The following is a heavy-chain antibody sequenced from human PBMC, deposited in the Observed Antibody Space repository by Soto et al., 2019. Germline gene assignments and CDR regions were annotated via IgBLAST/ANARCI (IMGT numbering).Heavy chain of an antibody. Sequence: GESLKISCKGSGYSFTSYWISWVRQMPGKGLEWMGRIDPSDSYTSYSPSFQGHVTISADKSISTAYLQWSSLKASDTAMYYCARHRDFWRGYYYGMDVWGQGTTVTVSS. CDR1: GYSFTSYW. CDR2: IDPSDSYT. D-gene: IGHD3-3*01. CDR3: ARHRDFWRGYYYGMDV. V-gene: IGHV5-10-1*01. J-gene: IGHJ6*02.